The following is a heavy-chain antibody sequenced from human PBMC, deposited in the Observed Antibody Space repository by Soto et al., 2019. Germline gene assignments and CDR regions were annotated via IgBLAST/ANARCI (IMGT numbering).Heavy chain of an antibody. CDR2: IWYEGSNK. V-gene: IGHV3-33*01. J-gene: IGHJ6*02. CDR1: GFTFSSYG. CDR3: ARDRITGTTGYYYGMDV. Sequence: VQLVESGGGVVQPGRSLRLSCVGSGFTFSSYGMQWVRQAPGKGLEWVAVIWYEGSNKFYANSVKGRFTISRDNSRNTLYLQMNSLSVEDTAVYYCARDRITGTTGYYYGMDVWGQGTTVTVSS. D-gene: IGHD1-7*01.